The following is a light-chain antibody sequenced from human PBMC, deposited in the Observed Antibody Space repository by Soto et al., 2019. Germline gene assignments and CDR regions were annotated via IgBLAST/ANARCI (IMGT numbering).Light chain of an antibody. CDR3: GTWDSSLSAGV. J-gene: IGLJ2*01. V-gene: IGLV1-51*01. Sequence: QSVLTQPPSVSAAPGQKVTISCSGSSSNIGNNYVSWYQQLPGTAPKLLIYGDNKRPSGIPDRISGSKSGASATLDITGLQTGDEADYYCGTWDSSLSAGVFGGGTKVTVL. CDR1: SSNIGNNY. CDR2: GDN.